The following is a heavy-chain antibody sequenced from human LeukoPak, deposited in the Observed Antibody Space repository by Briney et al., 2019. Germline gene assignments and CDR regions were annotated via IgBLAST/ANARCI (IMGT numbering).Heavy chain of an antibody. CDR3: ARHQGTYYYDSSGLTGIDY. V-gene: IGHV4-59*08. J-gene: IGHJ4*02. CDR2: IYYSGST. Sequence: SETLSLTCTVSGGSISSYYWSWIRQPPGKGLEWIGHIYYSGSTNYNPSLKSRVTIAVDTSKNQFSLKLSSVTAADTAVYYCARHQGTYYYDSSGLTGIDYWGQGTLVTVSS. D-gene: IGHD3-22*01. CDR1: GGSISSYY.